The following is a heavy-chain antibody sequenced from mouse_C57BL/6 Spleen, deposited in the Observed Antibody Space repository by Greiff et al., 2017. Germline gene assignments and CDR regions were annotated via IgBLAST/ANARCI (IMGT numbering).Heavy chain of an antibody. D-gene: IGHD1-1*01. CDR3: ARRAITTVVATRDYYAMDY. J-gene: IGHJ4*01. CDR1: GYAFTNYL. Sequence: VQLQQSGAELVRPGTSVKVSCKASGYAFTNYLIEWVKQRPGQGLEWIGVINPGSGGTNYNEKFKGKATLTADKSSSTAYMQLSSLTSEDSAVYFCARRAITTVVATRDYYAMDYWGQGTSVTVSS. V-gene: IGHV1-54*01. CDR2: INPGSGGT.